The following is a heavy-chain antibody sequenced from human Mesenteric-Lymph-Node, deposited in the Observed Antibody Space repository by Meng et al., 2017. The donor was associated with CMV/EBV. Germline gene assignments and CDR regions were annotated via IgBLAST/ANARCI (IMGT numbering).Heavy chain of an antibody. CDR2: ISFVSSYI. CDR3: SKDPKAFWSGYYGAKYFDY. CDR1: GFTFSSYS. J-gene: IGHJ4*02. Sequence: GESLKISCAASGFTFSSYSMHWVRQAPGKGLEWVSSISFVSSYIDYADSVKGRFSISRDNAKNSLYLQMNSLRAEDTALYYCSKDPKAFWSGYYGAKYFDYWGQGTLVTVSS. V-gene: IGHV3-21*04. D-gene: IGHD3-3*01.